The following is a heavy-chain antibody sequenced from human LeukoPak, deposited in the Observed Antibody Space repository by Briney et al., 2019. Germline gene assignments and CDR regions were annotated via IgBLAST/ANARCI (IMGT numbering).Heavy chain of an antibody. J-gene: IGHJ4*02. CDR3: ARAIIAVAGTLFDY. D-gene: IGHD6-19*01. CDR1: GYTFTSYG. CDR2: ISAYNGNT. Sequence: GSVKVSCKASGYTFTSYGISWVRQAPGQGLEWMGWISAYNGNTNYAQKLQGRVTMTTDTSTSTAYMELRSLRSDDTAVYYCARAIIAVAGTLFDYWGQGTLVTVSS. V-gene: IGHV1-18*01.